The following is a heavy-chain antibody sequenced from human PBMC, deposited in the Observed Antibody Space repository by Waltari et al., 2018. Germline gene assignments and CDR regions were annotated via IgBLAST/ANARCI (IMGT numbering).Heavy chain of an antibody. V-gene: IGHV3-21*01. J-gene: IGHJ5*02. D-gene: IGHD6-13*01. CDR3: ARDPHSSSTNWFDP. CDR2: FSSSSSYI. CDR1: GFTFSSYS. Sequence: EVQLVESGGGLVKPGGSLRLSCAASGFTFSSYSMNWVRQAPGKGLDWVSSFSSSSSYIYYADSVKGRFTISRGNAKNSLYLQMNSLRAEDTAVYYCARDPHSSSTNWFDPWGQGTLVTVSS.